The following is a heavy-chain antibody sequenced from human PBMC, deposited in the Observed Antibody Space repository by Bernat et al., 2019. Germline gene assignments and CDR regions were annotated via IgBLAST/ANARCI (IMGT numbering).Heavy chain of an antibody. J-gene: IGHJ4*02. CDR3: AKDRGYYDSSGWDY. Sequence: EVQLLESGGGLVQPGGSLRLSCAASGFTFSSYAMNWVRQAPGKGLEWVSGMSGGGGSTYYADSVKGRFTISRDNSKNTLYLQMNSLRAEDTAVYYCAKDRGYYDSSGWDYWGQGTLVTVSS. V-gene: IGHV3-23*01. CDR1: GFTFSSYA. D-gene: IGHD3-22*01. CDR2: MSGGGGST.